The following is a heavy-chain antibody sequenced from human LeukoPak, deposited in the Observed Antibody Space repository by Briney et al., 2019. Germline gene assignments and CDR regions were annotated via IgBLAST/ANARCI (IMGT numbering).Heavy chain of an antibody. Sequence: SETLSLTCTVSGGSISSYYWSWIRQPAGKGLEWIGRIYTSGSTNYNPSLKSRVTMSVDTSKNQFSLQLSSVTAADTAVYYCASSKWEVLLFDYWGEGTLVTVSS. CDR3: ASSKWEVLLFDY. CDR1: GGSISSYY. D-gene: IGHD1-26*01. V-gene: IGHV4-4*07. J-gene: IGHJ4*02. CDR2: IYTSGST.